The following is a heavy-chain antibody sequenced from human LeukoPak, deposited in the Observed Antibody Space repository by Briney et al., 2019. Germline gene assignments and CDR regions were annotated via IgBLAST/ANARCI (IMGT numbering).Heavy chain of an antibody. CDR2: IYYRGST. V-gene: IGHV4-59*01. CDR1: GGSINNYY. D-gene: IGHD6-19*01. Sequence: SETLSLTCTVSGGSINNYYWSWIRQPPGKGLEWIGYIYYRGSTNYNPSLKSRVTFSVDTSKNQFSLKLNSVTAADTAVYYCARGTGWFSYWGQGTLVTVSS. J-gene: IGHJ4*02. CDR3: ARGTGWFSY.